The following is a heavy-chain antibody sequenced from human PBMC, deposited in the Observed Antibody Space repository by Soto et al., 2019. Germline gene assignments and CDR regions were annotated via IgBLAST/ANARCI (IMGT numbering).Heavy chain of an antibody. V-gene: IGHV3-48*01. D-gene: IGHD4-17*01. CDR1: GFTFSSYS. J-gene: IGHJ4*02. Sequence: GGSLRLSCAASGFTFSSYSMNWVRQAPGKGLEWVSYISSSSSTIYYADSVKGRFTISRDNAKNSLYLQMNSLRAEDTAVYYCARGAGLDYGDYGAPPAHFDYWGQGTLVTVSS. CDR3: ARGAGLDYGDYGAPPAHFDY. CDR2: ISSSSSTI.